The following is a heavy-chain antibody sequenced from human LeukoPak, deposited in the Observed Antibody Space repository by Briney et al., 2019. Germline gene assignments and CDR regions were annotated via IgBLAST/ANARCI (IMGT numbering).Heavy chain of an antibody. CDR1: GFTFSSYA. CDR3: ARAGYDFWSGYPDY. V-gene: IGHV3-30-3*01. J-gene: IGHJ4*02. D-gene: IGHD3-3*01. CDR2: ISYDGSNK. Sequence: GGSLRLSCAASGFTFSSYAMHWVRQAPGKGLEWVAVISYDGSNKYYADSVKGRFTISRDNSKNTLYLQMNSLRAEDTAVYYCARAGYDFWSGYPDYWGQGTLVTVSS.